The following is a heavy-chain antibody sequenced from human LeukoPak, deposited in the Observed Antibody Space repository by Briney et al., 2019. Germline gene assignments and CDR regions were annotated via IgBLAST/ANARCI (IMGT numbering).Heavy chain of an antibody. V-gene: IGHV3-74*01. CDR1: GFTFSSYW. J-gene: IGHJ4*02. CDR2: INSDGSST. CDR3: ARSVAGGLFDY. Sequence: GGSLRLSCAASGFTFSSYWMHWVRQAPGKGLVWVSHINSDGSSTTYADSVKGRFTISRDNAKNTLYLQMNSLRVEDTAVYYCARSVAGGLFDYWGQGTLVTVSS. D-gene: IGHD6-19*01.